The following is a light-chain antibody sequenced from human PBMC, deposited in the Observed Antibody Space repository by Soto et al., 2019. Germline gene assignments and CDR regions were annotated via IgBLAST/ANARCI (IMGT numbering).Light chain of an antibody. CDR3: QQFYNYPRT. CDR2: DAS. J-gene: IGKJ1*01. CDR1: QDIGTY. V-gene: IGKV1-8*01. Sequence: AIRMTQSPSSFSASTGDRVSITCRATQDIGTYLAWYQQIPGKAPKLLIYDASTLQTGVPSRLSGSGSGTDFTLTISYLQSEDFGTYYCQQFYNYPRTFGQGTKVDMK.